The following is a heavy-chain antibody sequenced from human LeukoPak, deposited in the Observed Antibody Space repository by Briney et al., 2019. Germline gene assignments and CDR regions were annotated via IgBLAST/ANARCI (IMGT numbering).Heavy chain of an antibody. Sequence: PGGSLRLSCAASGFTFSSYAMTWVRQAPGKGLEGVSAISGNGDDTYYADSVKGRFTISRDNSRTTLFLQMNSLRAEDTAVYYCARWLRRPIDYWGQGTLVTVSS. J-gene: IGHJ4*02. CDR2: ISGNGDDT. CDR1: GFTFSSYA. V-gene: IGHV3-23*01. D-gene: IGHD5-12*01. CDR3: ARWLRRPIDY.